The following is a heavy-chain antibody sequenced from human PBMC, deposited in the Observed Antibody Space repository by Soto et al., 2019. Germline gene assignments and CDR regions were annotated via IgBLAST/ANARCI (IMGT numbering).Heavy chain of an antibody. CDR2: ISYDGRNK. CDR1: GVTFSSYG. V-gene: IGHV3-30*18. Sequence: QVQLVESGGGVVQPGRSLRLSCAASGVTFSSYGMHWVRQAPGKVLEWVAVISYDGRNKYYGDSVKGRFTIYRDNSKNTLYLQMNSLRADYTAVYYCAKDRLDLLDYGEDLSSRDDWGQGTLVTVSS. J-gene: IGHJ4*02. D-gene: IGHD4-17*01. CDR3: AKDRLDLLDYGEDLSSRDD.